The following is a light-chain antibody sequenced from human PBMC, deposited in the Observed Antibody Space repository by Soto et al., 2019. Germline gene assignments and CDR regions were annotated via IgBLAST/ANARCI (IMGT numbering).Light chain of an antibody. CDR1: QSVSSSY. J-gene: IGKJ4*01. Sequence: EIVLTQSPGTLSLSPGERATLSCRASQSVSSSYLAWYQQKPGQAPRLLIYGASSRATGIPARFSGSGSGTDFTLTISSLEPEDFAVYYCQQRNNWPPVTFGGGTKVDI. CDR2: GAS. CDR3: QQRNNWPPVT. V-gene: IGKV3D-20*02.